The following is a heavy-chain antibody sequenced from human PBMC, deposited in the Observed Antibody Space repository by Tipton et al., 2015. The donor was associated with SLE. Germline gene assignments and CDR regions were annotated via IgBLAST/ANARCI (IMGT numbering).Heavy chain of an antibody. CDR1: GGSISSGNYF. Sequence: TLSLTCTVSGGSISSGNYFWSWIRQPPGKGLEWIGDIYYSGSTYYNLSLKSRVTISVDTSKNQFSLKLSSVTAADTAVYYCASWGYSSGWYDYWGQGTLVTVSS. J-gene: IGHJ4*02. CDR3: ASWGYSSGWYDY. D-gene: IGHD6-19*01. CDR2: IYYSGST. V-gene: IGHV4-30-4*01.